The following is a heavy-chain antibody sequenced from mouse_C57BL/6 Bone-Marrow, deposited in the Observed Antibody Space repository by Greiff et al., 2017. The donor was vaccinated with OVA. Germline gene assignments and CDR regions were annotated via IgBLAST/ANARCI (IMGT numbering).Heavy chain of an antibody. V-gene: IGHV5-16*02. CDR3: ARPYYNRMGAMDY. J-gene: IGHJ4*01. D-gene: IGHD2-12*01. CDR2: INYDGSST. CDR1: GFTFSDYY. Sequence: EVKLVESEGGLVQPGSSMKLSCTASGFTFSDYYMAWVRQVPEKGLEWVANINYDGSSTYYLDSLKSRFIISRDNAKNILYLQMNSLQADDTAIYYCARPYYNRMGAMDYWGQGTSVTVSS.